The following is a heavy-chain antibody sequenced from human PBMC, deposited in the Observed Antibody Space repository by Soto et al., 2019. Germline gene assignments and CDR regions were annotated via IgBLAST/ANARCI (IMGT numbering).Heavy chain of an antibody. CDR1: GFTFTNYA. CDR3: AKDRAYGDPDY. Sequence: GGSLRLSCAASGFTFTNYAMSWVRLAPGQGLEWVSTIPGSGGHKLHPEYADSVKGRFTISRDNSKNTLYLQMNSLRAEDTAVYYCAKDRAYGDPDYWGQGTLVTVSS. J-gene: IGHJ4*02. V-gene: IGHV3-23*01. CDR2: IPGSGGHKLHP. D-gene: IGHD4-17*01.